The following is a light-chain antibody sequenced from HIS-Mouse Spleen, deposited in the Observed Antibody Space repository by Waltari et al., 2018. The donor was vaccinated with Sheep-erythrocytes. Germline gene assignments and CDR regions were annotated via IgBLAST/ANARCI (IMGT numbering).Light chain of an antibody. CDR2: EGS. Sequence: QSALTPPASVSGSPGQSITISCTGTSSDVGRYNLLSGYQQHPGKAPKRMIDEGSKRPSGVSNRFSGSKSGNTASLTISGLQAEDEADYYCCSYAGSSTPWVFGGGTKLTVL. CDR1: SSDVGRYNL. CDR3: CSYAGSSTPWV. V-gene: IGLV2-23*01. J-gene: IGLJ3*02.